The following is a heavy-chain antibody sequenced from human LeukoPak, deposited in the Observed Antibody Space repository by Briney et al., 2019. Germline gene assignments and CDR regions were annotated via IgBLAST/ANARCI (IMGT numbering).Heavy chain of an antibody. CDR1: GFTFSSYA. CDR3: ARDLSDYGDYTFAEYFQH. V-gene: IGHV3-30*04. CDR2: ISYDGSNK. J-gene: IGHJ1*01. Sequence: GRSLRLSCAASGFTFSSYAMHWVRQAPGKRLEWVAVISYDGSNKYYADSVKGRFTISRDNSKNTLYLQMNSLRAEDTAVYYCARDLSDYGDYTFAEYFQHWGQGTLVTVSS. D-gene: IGHD4-17*01.